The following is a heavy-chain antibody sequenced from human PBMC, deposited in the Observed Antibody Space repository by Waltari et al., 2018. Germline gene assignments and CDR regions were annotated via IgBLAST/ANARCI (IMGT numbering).Heavy chain of an antibody. V-gene: IGHV3-23*01. CDR1: GFTFSIYA. CDR2: ISGEGDHT. Sequence: EVQLLESGGDLVQPGGSLRLSCAASGFTFSIYAMTWVRQAPGKGLQSVSVISGEGDHTFYADSVKGRFTISRDNSRNMLYLQMDSLRADDTAQYYCGKAGSAYYFDFWGQGALVTVSS. D-gene: IGHD3-3*01. CDR3: GKAGSAYYFDF. J-gene: IGHJ4*02.